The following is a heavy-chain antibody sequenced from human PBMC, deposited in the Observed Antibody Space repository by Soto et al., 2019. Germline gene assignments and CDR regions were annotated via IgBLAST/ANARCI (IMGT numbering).Heavy chain of an antibody. V-gene: IGHV1-69*12. CDR3: AKGEGNGYYYGMDV. CDR1: GGTFSSYS. CDR2: TIPYFGLT. D-gene: IGHD2-8*01. J-gene: IGHJ6*02. Sequence: QVQLVQSGAEVKKPGSSVKVSCKASGGTFSSYSISWVRQAPGQGLEWMGGTIPYFGLTNYAQKFQGSVTITADGSTSTAYMELSSLTSEDTAVYYCAKGEGNGYYYGMDVWGQGTTVIVSS.